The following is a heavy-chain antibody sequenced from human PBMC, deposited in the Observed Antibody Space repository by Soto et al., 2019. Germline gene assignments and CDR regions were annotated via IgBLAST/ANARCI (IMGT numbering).Heavy chain of an antibody. D-gene: IGHD5-18*01. CDR3: VRGGFAYGYLDY. CDR1: GYTFSSYG. CDR2: ISTYNVDT. J-gene: IGHJ4*02. Sequence: QVQLVQSGAEVKKPGASVKVSCKTSGYTFSSYGTVWVRQAPGQGLEWMGWISTYNVDTKYADKFQGRLTMSSDTSTTTAFMELRRLRSDDTAVYYCVRGGFAYGYLDYWGQGTLVTVSS. V-gene: IGHV1-18*01.